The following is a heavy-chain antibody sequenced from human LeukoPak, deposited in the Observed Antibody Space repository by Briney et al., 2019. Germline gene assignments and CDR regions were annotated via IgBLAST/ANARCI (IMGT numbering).Heavy chain of an antibody. J-gene: IGHJ4*02. V-gene: IGHV1-18*01. CDR2: ISAYNGNT. Sequence: ASVKVSCKASGYTFTSYGISWVRQSPGQGLEWMGWISAYNGNTNYAQKLQGRVTMTTDTSTSTAYMELRSLRSDDTAVYYCARDAFGRTIVGAPNGFDYWGQGTLVTVSS. CDR3: ARDAFGRTIVGAPNGFDY. CDR1: GYTFTSYG. D-gene: IGHD1-26*01.